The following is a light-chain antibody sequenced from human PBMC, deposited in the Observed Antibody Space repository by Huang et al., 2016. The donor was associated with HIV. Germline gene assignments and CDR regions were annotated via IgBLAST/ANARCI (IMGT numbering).Light chain of an antibody. CDR2: STY. J-gene: IGKJ2*01. CDR1: QNINTY. V-gene: IGKV1-39*01. Sequence: DIRMTQSPSSLSAFVGDRVTITCRASQNINTYLNWYQQKPGEGPKLLIYSTYTLQTVVPSRFRGSGSGTDFTLTISSLQPEDFATYYCQQSYNSPYTFGRGTKLEIK. CDR3: QQSYNSPYT.